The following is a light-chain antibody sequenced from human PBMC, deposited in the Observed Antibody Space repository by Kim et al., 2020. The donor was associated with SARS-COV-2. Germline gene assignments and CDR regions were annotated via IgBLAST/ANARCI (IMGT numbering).Light chain of an antibody. CDR1: QSISTW. V-gene: IGKV1-5*01. J-gene: IGKJ4*01. CDR3: QQYNTYPLT. CDR2: DAS. Sequence: GDTVTITCRASQSISTWLAWYQQKPGKAPNLLIYDASSLENGVPSRFSGSVSGTEFTLTISSLRPDDLATYYCQQYNTYPLTFGGGTKVDIK.